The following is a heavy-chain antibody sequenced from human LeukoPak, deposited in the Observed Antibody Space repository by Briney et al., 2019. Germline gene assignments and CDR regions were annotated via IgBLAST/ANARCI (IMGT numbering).Heavy chain of an antibody. CDR3: VRSDWFDP. J-gene: IGHJ5*02. CDR1: GFAFSNAW. CDR2: IKNDGSIT. V-gene: IGHV3-74*01. Sequence: GGSLRLSCAASGFAFSNAWMSWLRQPPGKGLEWVSRIKNDGSITSYADSVKGRFTISRDNAKNTLYLQMNSLRVEDTAVYHCVRSDWFDPWGQGTRVTVSS.